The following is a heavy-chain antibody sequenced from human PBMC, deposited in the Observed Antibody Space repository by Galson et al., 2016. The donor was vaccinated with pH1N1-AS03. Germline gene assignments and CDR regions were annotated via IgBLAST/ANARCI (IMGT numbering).Heavy chain of an antibody. D-gene: IGHD1-26*01. CDR3: ARDPRGPCSSATCATTYYFDMDV. CDR2: INPNSGVT. V-gene: IGHV1-2*04. Sequence: SCKASGYIFTGFYVHWVRQAPGQGLEWMGWINPNSGVTNYAQKFQAWVTMTGDTSISTAYMELYGLKSDDTAVYYCARDPRGPCSSATCATTYYFDMDVWGQGTTVIVSS. CDR1: GYIFTGFY. J-gene: IGHJ6*02.